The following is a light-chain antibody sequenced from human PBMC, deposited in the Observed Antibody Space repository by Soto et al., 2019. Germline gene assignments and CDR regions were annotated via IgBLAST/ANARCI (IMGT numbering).Light chain of an antibody. J-gene: IGLJ3*02. CDR1: SSDVGSYNY. CDR2: EVS. CDR3: SSYTSISTRV. V-gene: IGLV2-14*01. Sequence: QSVLTQPASVSGSPVQSITISCTGPSSDVGSYNYVSWYQQHPGKAPKLMIYEVSSRPSGVSNRFSGSKSGNTASLTISGLQAEDEANYYCSSYTSISTRVFGGGTQLTV.